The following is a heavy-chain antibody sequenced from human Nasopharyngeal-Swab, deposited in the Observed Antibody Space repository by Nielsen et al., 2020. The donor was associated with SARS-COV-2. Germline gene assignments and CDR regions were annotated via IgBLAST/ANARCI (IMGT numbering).Heavy chain of an antibody. CDR3: AREANLEYSNWFDP. Sequence: WVRQAPGQGPEWMGWINTNTGNPTYAQGFTGRFVFSLDTSVSTAYLQISSLKAEDTAVYYCAREANLEYSNWFDPWGQGTLVTVSS. D-gene: IGHD2/OR15-2a*01. J-gene: IGHJ5*02. CDR2: INTNTGNP. V-gene: IGHV7-4-1*02.